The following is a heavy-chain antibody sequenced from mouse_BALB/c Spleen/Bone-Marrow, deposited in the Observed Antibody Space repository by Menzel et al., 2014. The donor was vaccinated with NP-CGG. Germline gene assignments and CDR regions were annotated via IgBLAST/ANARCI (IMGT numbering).Heavy chain of an antibody. CDR2: IAPGSGST. Sequence: SCKASGYTFTNYWINWIKQRPGQGLEWIGRIAPGSGSTYYNEMFKGKATLTVDTSSSTAYIQLSSLSSEDSAVYFCARGIYYGNYVYAMDYWGQGTSVTVSS. CDR3: ARGIYYGNYVYAMDY. D-gene: IGHD2-1*01. J-gene: IGHJ4*01. CDR1: GYTFTNYW. V-gene: IGHV1S41*01.